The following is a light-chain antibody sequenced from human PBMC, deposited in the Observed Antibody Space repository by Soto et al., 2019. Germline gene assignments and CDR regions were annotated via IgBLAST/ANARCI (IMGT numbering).Light chain of an antibody. V-gene: IGKV1-9*01. CDR3: QQLNSYPLP. CDR2: IAS. CDR1: QGISGY. Sequence: IRVTQSASAVSASVGDRVTITCRASQGISGYLAWYQQKPGKAPKLLIDIASTLQSGVPSRFSGSGSGTDFTLTISSLQPEDLATYYCQQLNSYPLPFGGGTKVDIK. J-gene: IGKJ4*01.